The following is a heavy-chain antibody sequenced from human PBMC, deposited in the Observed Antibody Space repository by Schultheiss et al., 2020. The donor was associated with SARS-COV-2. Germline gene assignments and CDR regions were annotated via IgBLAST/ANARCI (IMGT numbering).Heavy chain of an antibody. J-gene: IGHJ5*02. CDR1: GYTFTGYY. CDR2: MNPNSGNT. V-gene: IGHV1-2*02. CDR3: ARVVPAARASGITRWFDP. Sequence: ASVKVSCKASGYTFTGYYMHWVRQAPGQGLEWMGWMNPNSGNTGYAQKFQGRVTMTRDTSISTAYMELSRLRSDDTAVYYCARVVPAARASGITRWFDPWGQGTLVTVSS. D-gene: IGHD2-2*01.